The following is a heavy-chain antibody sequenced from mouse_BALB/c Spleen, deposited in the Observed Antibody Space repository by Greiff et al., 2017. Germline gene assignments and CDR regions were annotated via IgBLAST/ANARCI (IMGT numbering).Heavy chain of an antibody. CDR2: IWSGGST. CDR3: ARPYYGSSLSY. D-gene: IGHD1-1*01. J-gene: IGHJ3*01. V-gene: IGHV2-2*02. CDR1: GFSLTSYG. Sequence: VQLVESGPGLVQPSQSLSITCTVSGFSLTSYGVHWVRQSPGKGLEWLGVIWSGGSTDYNAAFISRLSISKDNSKSQVFFKMNSLQANDTAIYYCARPYYGSSLSYWGQGTLVTVSA.